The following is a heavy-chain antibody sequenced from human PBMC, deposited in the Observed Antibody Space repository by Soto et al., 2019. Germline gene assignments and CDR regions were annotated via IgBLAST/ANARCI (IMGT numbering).Heavy chain of an antibody. CDR2: ISYDGSNK. Sequence: PGRPLRLSCAASGFTFSSYGMRWVSQAPGKGLEWVAVISYDGSNKYYADSVKGRFTISRDNSKNTLYLQMNSLRAEDTAVYYCAKPIHQTGYQLPVGSGDRGQGTLVTVSS. V-gene: IGHV3-30*18. CDR1: GFTFSSYG. D-gene: IGHD2-2*01. J-gene: IGHJ4*02. CDR3: AKPIHQTGYQLPVGSGD.